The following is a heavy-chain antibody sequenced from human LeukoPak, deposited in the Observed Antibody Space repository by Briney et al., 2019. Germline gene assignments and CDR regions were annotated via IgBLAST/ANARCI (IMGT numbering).Heavy chain of an antibody. CDR1: GLAFRNFA. CDR2: MTGCGGSS. CDR3: AKMKGQRLNDYCMDV. J-gene: IGHJ6*03. Sequence: GGSLRLSCEASGLAFRNFAMSWVRQAPGKGLEWVSGMTGCGGSSYYADSVKGRFTISRDNAKNTLYLQMNNLRADDTALYYCAKMKGQRLNDYCMDVWGKGTTVTISS. V-gene: IGHV3-23*01.